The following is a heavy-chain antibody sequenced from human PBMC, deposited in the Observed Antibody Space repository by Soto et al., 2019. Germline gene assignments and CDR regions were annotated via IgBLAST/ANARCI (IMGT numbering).Heavy chain of an antibody. V-gene: IGHV1-2*04. D-gene: IGHD3-10*02. CDR1: GYTFTDYY. J-gene: IGHJ4*02. CDR2: VNPNSGGT. Sequence: QVQLVQSGAEVKKPGASVKVSCKTSGYTFTDYYLHWVRQAPGQGPEWMGWVNPNSGGTNYAQKFQGWVTMTRDTSITPAYMELSRLTSDDTAVYYCARALRESHYVPSFDYWGQGTLVTVSS. CDR3: ARALRESHYVPSFDY.